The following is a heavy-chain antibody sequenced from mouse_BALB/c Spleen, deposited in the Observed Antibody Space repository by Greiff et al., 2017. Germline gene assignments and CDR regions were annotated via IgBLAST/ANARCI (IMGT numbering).Heavy chain of an antibody. CDR2: INPSTGYT. D-gene: IGHD2-4*01. CDR3: ASMSTLDY. V-gene: IGHV1-7*01. CDR1: GYTFTSYW. Sequence: QVQLKESGAELAKPGASVKMSCKASGYTFTSYWMHWVKQRPGQGLEWIGYINPSTGYTEYNQKFKDKATLTADKSSSTAYMQLSSLTSEDSAVYYCASMSTLDYWGQGTSVTVSS. J-gene: IGHJ4*01.